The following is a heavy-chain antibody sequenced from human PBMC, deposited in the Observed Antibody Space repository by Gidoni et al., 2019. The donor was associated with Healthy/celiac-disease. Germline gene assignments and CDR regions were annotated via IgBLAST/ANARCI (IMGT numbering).Heavy chain of an antibody. CDR3: AKDGRAAAGRRYDY. D-gene: IGHD6-13*01. V-gene: IGHV3-23*01. Sequence: EVQLLESGGGLVQPGGSLRLSCAASGFTFSRYAMSWVRQAPGQGLEWVSAISGSGGSTYYADSVKGRLTISRDNSKNTLYLQMNSLRDEDTAVYYCAKDGRAAAGRRYDYWGQGTLVTVSS. CDR1: GFTFSRYA. J-gene: IGHJ4*02. CDR2: ISGSGGST.